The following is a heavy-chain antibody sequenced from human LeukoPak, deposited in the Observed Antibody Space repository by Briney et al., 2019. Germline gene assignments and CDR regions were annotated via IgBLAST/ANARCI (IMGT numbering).Heavy chain of an antibody. CDR2: ISAYNGNT. J-gene: IGHJ6*02. Sequence: GASVKVSCKASGYTFTNFGISWVRQAPGQGLEWMGWISAYNGNTNYAQKLQGRVTMTTDTSTSTAYMELRSLRSDDTAVYYCARGRYYDSSGYLLYYYYYGMDVWGQGTTVTVSS. CDR1: GYTFTNFG. V-gene: IGHV1-18*01. CDR3: ARGRYYDSSGYLLYYYYYGMDV. D-gene: IGHD3-22*01.